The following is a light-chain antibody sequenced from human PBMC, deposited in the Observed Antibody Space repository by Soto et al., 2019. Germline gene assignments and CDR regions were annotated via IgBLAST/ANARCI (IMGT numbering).Light chain of an antibody. J-gene: IGLJ2*01. V-gene: IGLV2-14*01. CDR2: EVV. CDR1: SSDIGDYNY. CDR3: SSYTGRSTPI. Sequence: QSALTQPASVSGSPGQSITISCTGTSSDIGDYNYVSWFQQHAGQAPKLMIYEVVNRPSGVSNRFSGSKSGNTASLTISGLQAEDEADYYCSSYTGRSTPIFGGGTKLTVL.